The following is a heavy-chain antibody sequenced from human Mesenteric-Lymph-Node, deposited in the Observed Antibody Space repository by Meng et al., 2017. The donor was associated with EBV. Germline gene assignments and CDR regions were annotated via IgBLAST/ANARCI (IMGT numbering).Heavy chain of an antibody. V-gene: IGHV4-4*03. D-gene: IGHD3-22*01. CDR3: ARDRGGGYDRGYYFDY. J-gene: IGHJ4*02. Sequence: VPVKGSARVLVTPRVIPSLSGVVSGGSISRWNGWSGAPPPPGGGLRWIGKINHNGITNYNPSLKSRVTISQDKSKNQFILKLSSVPAADTAVYYGARDRGGGYDRGYYFDYWGQGTLVTVSS. CDR1: GGSISRWNG. CDR2: INHNGIT.